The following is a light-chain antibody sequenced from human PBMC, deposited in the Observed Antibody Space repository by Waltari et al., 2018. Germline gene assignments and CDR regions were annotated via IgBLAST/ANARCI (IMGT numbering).Light chain of an antibody. CDR1: QSVSTN. CDR2: AAS. V-gene: IGKV3-15*01. J-gene: IGKJ3*01. Sequence: EIVMTQSPDNMSVTPGERATLSCRASQSVSTNLAWYQQKPGQAPRLLIYAASTRATGIPARFSGSGSGTEFTLTISSLQSEDFAVYHCQQYYNWPPAFTFGPGTRVDIK. CDR3: QQYYNWPPAFT.